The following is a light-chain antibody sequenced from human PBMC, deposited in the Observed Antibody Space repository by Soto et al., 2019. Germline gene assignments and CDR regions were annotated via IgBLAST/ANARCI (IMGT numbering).Light chain of an antibody. CDR3: QQRET. CDR1: QSVSSY. CDR2: DAS. J-gene: IGKJ3*01. Sequence: EIVLTQSPATLSLSPGERATLSCRASQSVSSYLAWYQQKPGQAPRLLIYDASNRATGIPARFSGSGSGTDFTLTISSLEPEDFAVYYCQQRETFSPGTKVDIK. V-gene: IGKV3-11*01.